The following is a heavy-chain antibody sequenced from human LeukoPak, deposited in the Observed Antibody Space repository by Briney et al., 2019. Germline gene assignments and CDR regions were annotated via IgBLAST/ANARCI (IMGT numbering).Heavy chain of an antibody. CDR3: ARDLYRIVVVPHYFDY. CDR2: IKQDGSEK. CDR1: GFTFSTYW. Sequence: PGGSLRPSCAASGFTFSTYWMGWVRQAPGKGLEWVANIKQDGSEKYYVDSVKGRFTISRDNANNSLYLQMNSLRAEDTAVYYCARDLYRIVVVPHYFDYWGQGTLVTVSS. D-gene: IGHD3-22*01. J-gene: IGHJ4*02. V-gene: IGHV3-7*01.